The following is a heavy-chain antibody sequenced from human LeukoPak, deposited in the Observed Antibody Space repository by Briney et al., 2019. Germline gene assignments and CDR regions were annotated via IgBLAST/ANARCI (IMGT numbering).Heavy chain of an antibody. J-gene: IGHJ4*02. CDR1: GGTFSSYA. D-gene: IGHD3-22*01. CDR2: IIPIFGTA. Sequence: SVKVSCKASGGTFSSYAISWVRQAPGQGLEWMGGIIPIFGTANYAQKFQGRVTITADESTSTAYMELSSLRSEDTAVYYCARGPRRNYYDSSGYYEPRDYWGQGTLVTVSS. V-gene: IGHV1-69*13. CDR3: ARGPRRNYYDSSGYYEPRDY.